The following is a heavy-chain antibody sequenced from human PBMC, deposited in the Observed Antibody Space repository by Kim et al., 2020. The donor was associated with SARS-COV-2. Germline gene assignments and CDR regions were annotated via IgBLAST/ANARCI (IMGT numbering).Heavy chain of an antibody. J-gene: IGHJ3*01. D-gene: IGHD3-10*01. CDR3: ARDRGGVLWFGDEP. Sequence: ADSVKGRFTISRDNAKNTLYLQMNSLRAEDTAVYYCARDRGGVLWFGDEPWGQGTMVTVSS. V-gene: IGHV3-74*01.